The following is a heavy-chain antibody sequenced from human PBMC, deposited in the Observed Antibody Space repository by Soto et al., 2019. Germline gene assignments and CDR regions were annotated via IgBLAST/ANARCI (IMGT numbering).Heavy chain of an antibody. V-gene: IGHV3-21*01. J-gene: IGHJ4*02. D-gene: IGHD6-19*01. Sequence: PGGSLRLSCSASGFTFSDYSMNWVRQAPGKGLEWVSSISSGSSYIYYADSVEGRFTLSRDNAKNSLYLQMNSLRAEDTAVYYCARGYSSGWYPLDYWGQGTMVTVYS. CDR1: GFTFSDYS. CDR2: ISSGSSYI. CDR3: ARGYSSGWYPLDY.